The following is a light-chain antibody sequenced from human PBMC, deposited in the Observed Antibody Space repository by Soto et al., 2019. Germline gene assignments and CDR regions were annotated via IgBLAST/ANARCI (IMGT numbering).Light chain of an antibody. CDR3: QQYNNWPWT. CDR1: QSVSSN. J-gene: IGKJ1*01. Sequence: EIVMTQSPAPLSVSPGERATLSCRASQSVSSNLAWYQQKPGQAPRLLIYGASTRATGIPARFSGSGSETEFTLTIRSLQSEDFAVYYCQQYNNWPWTFGQGTKVEIK. CDR2: GAS. V-gene: IGKV3-15*01.